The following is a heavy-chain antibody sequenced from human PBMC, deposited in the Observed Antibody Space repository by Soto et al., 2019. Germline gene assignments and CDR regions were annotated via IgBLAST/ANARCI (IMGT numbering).Heavy chain of an antibody. CDR1: GFTFRNYA. J-gene: IGHJ4*02. V-gene: IGHV3-30-3*01. CDR3: ARVPGGLAITIWRYFDY. D-gene: IGHD3-3*01. Sequence: QVHLVESGGGVVQPGKSLRLSCAASGFTFRNYAMHWVRQAPGKGLEWVALISSDGSSENYAESVRGRFTVSRDNSGISMELKKNSLKPEDTAVYYGARVPGGLAITIWRYFDYWGQGALVIVSS. CDR2: ISSDGSSE.